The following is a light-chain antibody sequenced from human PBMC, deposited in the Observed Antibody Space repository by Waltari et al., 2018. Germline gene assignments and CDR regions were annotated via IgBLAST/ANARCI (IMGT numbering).Light chain of an antibody. J-gene: IGLJ2*01. CDR2: RNN. Sequence: QSVLTQPPSASGTPGQRVTLSCSGSSSTIGSNSVYWYQQLPGTAPKLLIYRNNQQPSGVPDRFSGSKSGTSASLAISGLRSEDEADYYCAAWDDSLSGPVFGGGTKLTVL. V-gene: IGLV1-47*01. CDR1: SSTIGSNS. CDR3: AAWDDSLSGPV.